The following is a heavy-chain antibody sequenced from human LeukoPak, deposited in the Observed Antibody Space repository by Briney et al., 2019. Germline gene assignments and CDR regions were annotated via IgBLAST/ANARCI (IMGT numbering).Heavy chain of an antibody. CDR1: GFVYENYG. Sequence: GGSLRLSCAASGFVYENYGMTWVRQAPGKGLEWVCGINWNGGKIVYADSVEGRFTISRGNAKNSLYLQMNSLRAEDTALYYCARVEILRGAGRDPPYYMDVWGKAITVIVSS. D-gene: IGHD2-15*01. V-gene: IGHV3-20*04. CDR2: INWNGGKI. J-gene: IGHJ6*03. CDR3: ARVEILRGAGRDPPYYMDV.